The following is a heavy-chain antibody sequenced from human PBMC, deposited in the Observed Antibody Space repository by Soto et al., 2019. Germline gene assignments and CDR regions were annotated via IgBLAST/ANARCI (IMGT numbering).Heavy chain of an antibody. CDR2: ISDNGGNT. V-gene: IGHV3-23*01. Sequence: XGSLKLSFSASGLTFGNVAMAWVRQAPGKGLEWVSSISDNGGNTDYADSARGRFTLSRDNSKNTLYLQMNHLKAEDTAVYYCAKLYWNPRYFDSWGQGDRVTVSS. CDR3: AKLYWNPRYFDS. J-gene: IGHJ4*02. CDR1: GLTFGNVA. D-gene: IGHD1-1*01.